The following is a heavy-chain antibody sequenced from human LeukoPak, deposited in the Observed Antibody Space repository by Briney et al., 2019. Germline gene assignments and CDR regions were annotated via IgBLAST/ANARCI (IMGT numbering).Heavy chain of an antibody. D-gene: IGHD3-10*01. CDR1: GFTFSSYG. V-gene: IGHV3-30*03. J-gene: IGHJ4*02. CDR2: ISYDGSNK. CDR3: ARGALTRRVMRGFDY. Sequence: PGRSLRLSCAASGFTFSSYGMHWVCQAPAKGLEWVAIISYDGSNKYYADSVKGRFTISRDNSKNTLYLQMNSLRAEDTAVYYCARGALTRRVMRGFDYWGQGTLVTVSS.